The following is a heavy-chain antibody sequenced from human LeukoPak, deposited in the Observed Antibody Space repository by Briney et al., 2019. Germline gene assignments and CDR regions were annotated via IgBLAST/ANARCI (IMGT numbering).Heavy chain of an antibody. CDR1: GFTFSSYG. V-gene: IGHV3-33*08. Sequence: GRSLRLSCAASGFTFSSYGMHWVRQAPGKGLEWVAVIWYGGSNKYYADSVKGRFTISRDNSKNTLYLQMNSLRAEDTAVYYCARVPSGGHYYDSSGSPEDAFDIWGQGTMVTVSS. CDR2: IWYGGSNK. CDR3: ARVPSGGHYYDSSGSPEDAFDI. D-gene: IGHD3-22*01. J-gene: IGHJ3*02.